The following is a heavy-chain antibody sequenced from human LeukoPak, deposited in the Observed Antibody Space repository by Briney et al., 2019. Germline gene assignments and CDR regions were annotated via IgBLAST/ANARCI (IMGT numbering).Heavy chain of an antibody. V-gene: IGHV4-30-4*01. CDR2: IYYSGSV. Sequence: SETLFLTCTVSGGSISSGNYYWSWIRQSPGKGLEWIGYIYYSGSVFYNPSLESRIIISLDTSKNQFSLKVTSLTAADSAVYYCARKTRTWSNWFDPWGQGTLVTVSS. CDR3: ARKTRTWSNWFDP. D-gene: IGHD1-14*01. CDR1: GGSISSGNYY. J-gene: IGHJ5*02.